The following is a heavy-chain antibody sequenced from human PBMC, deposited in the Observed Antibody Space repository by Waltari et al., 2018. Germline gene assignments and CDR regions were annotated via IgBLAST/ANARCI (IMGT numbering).Heavy chain of an antibody. V-gene: IGHV3-48*03. J-gene: IGHJ4*02. Sequence: EVYLVESGGGLVQPGGSLRLSCAASGFTFSNYEMQWVRQAPGKGLEWASLITTSGGATYYADSVKGRFTISRDNAKNLVFLQMNSLRAEDTAVYYCASNLKHGGLDYWGQGALVTVSS. CDR3: ASNLKHGGLDY. CDR2: ITTSGGAT. CDR1: GFTFSNYE. D-gene: IGHD3-10*01.